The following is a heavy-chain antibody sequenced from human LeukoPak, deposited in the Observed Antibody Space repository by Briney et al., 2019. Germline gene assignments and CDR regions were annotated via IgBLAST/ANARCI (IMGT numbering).Heavy chain of an antibody. Sequence: ASVKVSCKASGYTFTSYYMHWVRQAPGQGLEWMGIINPSGGSTSYAQKFQGRVTMTRDTSTCTVYMELSSLRSEDTAVYYCARPALYGGNLADAFDIWGQGTMVTVSS. CDR1: GYTFTSYY. J-gene: IGHJ3*02. CDR3: ARPALYGGNLADAFDI. CDR2: INPSGGST. D-gene: IGHD4-23*01. V-gene: IGHV1-46*01.